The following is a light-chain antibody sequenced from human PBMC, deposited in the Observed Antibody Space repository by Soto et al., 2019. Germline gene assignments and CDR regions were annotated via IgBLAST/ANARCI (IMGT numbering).Light chain of an antibody. J-gene: IGKJ2*01. CDR2: FAS. CDR1: QSLLHTSGNNF. Sequence: EIVMTQSPLSLSVTPGEPASISCRSSQSLLHTSGNNFLHGYVQKPGQSPQLLIHFASDRASGVPDRFSGSGSGTDFTLKISRVAAEDVGVYYCMQALQTTPYTFGQGTKLEIK. V-gene: IGKV2-28*01. CDR3: MQALQTTPYT.